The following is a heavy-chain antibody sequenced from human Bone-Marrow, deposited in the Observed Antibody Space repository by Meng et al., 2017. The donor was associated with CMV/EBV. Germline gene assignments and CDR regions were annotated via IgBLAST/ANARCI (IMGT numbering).Heavy chain of an antibody. CDR1: GFTVSSNY. CDR3: VRAGSGFYSVDFDY. CDR2: IYSGGST. Sequence: GESLKISCAASGFTVSSNYMSWVRQAPGKGLEWVSVIYSGGSTYYADSVKGRFTISRDNSKNTLYLQMNSLRAEDTAVYYCVRAGSGFYSVDFDYWGQGTLVTVSS. V-gene: IGHV3-66*01. J-gene: IGHJ4*02. D-gene: IGHD2-15*01.